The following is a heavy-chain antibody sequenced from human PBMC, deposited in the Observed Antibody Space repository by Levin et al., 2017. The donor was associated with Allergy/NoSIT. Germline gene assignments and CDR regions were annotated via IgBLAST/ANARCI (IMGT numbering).Heavy chain of an antibody. Sequence: SQTLSLPCAVYGGSFSGYYWSWIRQPPGKGLEWIGEINHSGSTNYNPSLKSRVTISVDTSKNQFSLKLSSVTAADTAVYYCARGRSYYGSGSYYNGHYYYYYMDVWGKGTTVTVSS. CDR3: ARGRSYYGSGSYYNGHYYYYYMDV. D-gene: IGHD3-10*01. V-gene: IGHV4-34*01. CDR2: INHSGST. J-gene: IGHJ6*03. CDR1: GGSFSGYY.